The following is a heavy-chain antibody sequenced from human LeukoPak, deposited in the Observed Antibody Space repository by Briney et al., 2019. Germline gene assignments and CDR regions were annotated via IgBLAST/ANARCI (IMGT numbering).Heavy chain of an antibody. J-gene: IGHJ4*02. V-gene: IGHV3-48*03. D-gene: IGHD6-13*01. CDR1: GFTFSGYE. CDR3: AKRIAAANSFDY. Sequence: GGSLRLSCAASGFTFSGYEMNWVRQAPGKGLEWVSYISSSGTTIYSADSVKGRFTISRDNSENTLYLQMNSLRAEDTAVYYCAKRIAAANSFDYWGQGTLVTVSS. CDR2: ISSSGTTI.